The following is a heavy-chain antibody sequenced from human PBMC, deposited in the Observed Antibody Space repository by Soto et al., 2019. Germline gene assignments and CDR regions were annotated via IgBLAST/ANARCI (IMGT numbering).Heavy chain of an antibody. Sequence: GASVKVSCKASGYTFTSYGISWVRQAPGQGLEWMGWISAYNGNTNYAQKLQGRVTMTTDTSTSTAYMELRSLRSDDTAVYYCARVGLRFLEWLSPENYYYYGMDVWGQGTTVTVSS. CDR1: GYTFTSYG. D-gene: IGHD3-3*01. J-gene: IGHJ6*02. CDR3: ARVGLRFLEWLSPENYYYYGMDV. V-gene: IGHV1-18*01. CDR2: ISAYNGNT.